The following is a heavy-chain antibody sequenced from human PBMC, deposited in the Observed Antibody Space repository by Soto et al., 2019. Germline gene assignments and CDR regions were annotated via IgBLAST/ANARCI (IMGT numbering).Heavy chain of an antibody. CDR1: GGSISSGGYY. CDR3: ASELAALNWFDP. CDR2: IYYSGST. V-gene: IGHV4-31*03. D-gene: IGHD1-1*01. Sequence: SETLSLTCTVSGGSISSGGYYWSWIRQHPGKGLEWIGYIYYSGSTYYNPSLKSRVTISVDTSKNQFSLKLSSVTAADTAVYYCASELAALNWFDPWGQGTLVTVSS. J-gene: IGHJ5*02.